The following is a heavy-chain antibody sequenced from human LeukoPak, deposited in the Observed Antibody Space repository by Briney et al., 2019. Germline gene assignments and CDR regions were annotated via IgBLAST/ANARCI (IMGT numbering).Heavy chain of an antibody. CDR2: INIDGSQR. J-gene: IGHJ4*02. D-gene: IGHD3-16*01. V-gene: IGHV3-7*03. CDR3: ARDPGWGALDY. CDR1: GFSFSSTW. Sequence: GGSLRLSCAASGFSFSSTWMTRVRQTPGKGLELVSNINIDGSQRYHAYSVEGRFTISRDNVKNTLYLQMNSLRVEDTAVYYCARDPGWGALDYWGQGALVIVSS.